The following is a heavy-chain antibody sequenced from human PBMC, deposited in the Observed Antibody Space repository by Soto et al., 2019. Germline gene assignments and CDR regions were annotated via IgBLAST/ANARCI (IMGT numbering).Heavy chain of an antibody. CDR3: ARGQKSITIFGVVIITWFDP. Sequence: LSLTFAVSGGSISSSNWWSWVRQPPGKGLEWIGEIYHSGSTNYNPSLKSRVTISVDKSKNQFSLKLSSVTAADTAVYYCARGQKSITIFGVVIITWFDPWGQGTLVTVSS. V-gene: IGHV4-4*02. CDR2: IYHSGST. J-gene: IGHJ5*02. D-gene: IGHD3-3*01. CDR1: GGSISSSNW.